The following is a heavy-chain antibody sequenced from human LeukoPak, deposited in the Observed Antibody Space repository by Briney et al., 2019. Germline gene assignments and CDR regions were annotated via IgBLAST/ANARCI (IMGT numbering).Heavy chain of an antibody. CDR2: IYPGDSDT. V-gene: IGHV5-51*01. CDR3: ARHGSSWYDWFDP. CDR1: GYSFTSYW. J-gene: IGHJ5*02. Sequence: GESLKISCKGSGYSFTSYWIGWVRQMPGKGLEWMGIIYPGDSDTRYSPSFQGQVTISADESISTAYLQWSSLKASDTAMYYCARHGSSWYDWFDPWGQGTLVTVSS. D-gene: IGHD6-13*01.